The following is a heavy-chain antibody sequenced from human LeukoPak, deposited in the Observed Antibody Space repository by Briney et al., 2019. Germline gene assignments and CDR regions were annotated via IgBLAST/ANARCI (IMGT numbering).Heavy chain of an antibody. CDR2: IGWDSNSI. D-gene: IGHD6-19*01. CDR1: GFTFSSYA. CDR3: AKAVAAPGAFDI. J-gene: IGHJ3*02. Sequence: GGSLRLSCAASGFTFSSYAMSWVRQAPGKGLEWVSGIGWDSNSIIYADSVKGRLTISRDNAKNSLHLQMNSLRTEDTALYYCAKAVAAPGAFDIWGQGTVVTVSS. V-gene: IGHV3-9*01.